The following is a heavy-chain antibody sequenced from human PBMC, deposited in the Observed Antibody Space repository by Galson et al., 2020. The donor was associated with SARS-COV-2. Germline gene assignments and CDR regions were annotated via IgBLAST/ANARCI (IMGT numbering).Heavy chain of an antibody. CDR3: VKDRADGYDFGGDY. D-gene: IGHD5-12*01. J-gene: IGHJ4*02. V-gene: IGHV3-30*18. Sequence: GGSLRLSCAASGFTFSSYGMHWVRQAPGKGLEWVAVISHDGGTTFYVDSVEGRFTISRDNSKNTLYLHMESLTTADTVVYYCVKDRADGYDFGGDYWGRGTLVTVPS. CDR2: ISHDGGTT. CDR1: GFTFSSYG.